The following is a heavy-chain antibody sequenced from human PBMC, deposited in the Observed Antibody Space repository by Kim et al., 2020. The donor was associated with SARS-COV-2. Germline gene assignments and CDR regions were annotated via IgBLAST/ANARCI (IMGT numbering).Heavy chain of an antibody. CDR1: GFSFSSYA. Sequence: GGSLRRSCAASGFSFSSYAMSWVRQAPGKGLEWVSLIYSGGSGTYYADSVKGRFTISRDNSKNTLFLQMNGLRAEDTAVYYCAREIYDRTGYYAEYWGQGTLVTVSS. D-gene: IGHD3-22*01. J-gene: IGHJ4*02. CDR2: IYSGGSGT. V-gene: IGHV3-23*03. CDR3: AREIYDRTGYYAEY.